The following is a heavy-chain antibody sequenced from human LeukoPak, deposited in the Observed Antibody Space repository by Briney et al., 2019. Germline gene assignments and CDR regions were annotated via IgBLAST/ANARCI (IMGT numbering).Heavy chain of an antibody. J-gene: IGHJ4*02. D-gene: IGHD5-24*01. V-gene: IGHV4-34*01. Sequence: SETLSLTCAVYGRSFSGYYWTWIRQTPGKGLEWIGEINHSGITDYNPPLRSRVTISVDTSKNQFSLKLSSVTAADTAVYYCARGGDGYNFDYWGQGTLVTVSS. CDR2: INHSGIT. CDR3: ARGGDGYNFDY. CDR1: GRSFSGYY.